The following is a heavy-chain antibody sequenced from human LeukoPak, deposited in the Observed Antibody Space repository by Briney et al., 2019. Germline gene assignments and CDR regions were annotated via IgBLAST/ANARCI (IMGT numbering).Heavy chain of an antibody. CDR3: ARTDSSGYPFDY. D-gene: IGHD3-22*01. CDR2: IYYSGST. V-gene: IGHV4-31*03. Sequence: LQTLSLTCTVSGGSISSGGYYWSWIRQHPGKVLEWIGYIYYSGSTYYNPSLKSRVTISVDTSKNQFSLKLSSVTAADTAVYYCARTDSSGYPFDYWGQGTLVTVSS. CDR1: GGSISSGGYY. J-gene: IGHJ4*02.